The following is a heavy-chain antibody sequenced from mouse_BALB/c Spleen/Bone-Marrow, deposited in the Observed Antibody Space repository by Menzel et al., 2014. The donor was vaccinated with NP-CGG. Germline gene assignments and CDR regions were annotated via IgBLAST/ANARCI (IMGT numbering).Heavy chain of an antibody. Sequence: VKLQESGAELAKPGASVKMSCKASGYTFTSYRMHWVKQRPGQGLEWIGYINPSTGYTEYNQKFKDKATLTADKSSSTAYMQLSSLTSEDSAVYYCARPPYYYGSSYDAMDYWGQGTSVTVSS. D-gene: IGHD1-1*01. V-gene: IGHV1-4*01. CDR3: ARPPYYYGSSYDAMDY. CDR2: INPSTGYT. CDR1: GYTFTSYR. J-gene: IGHJ4*01.